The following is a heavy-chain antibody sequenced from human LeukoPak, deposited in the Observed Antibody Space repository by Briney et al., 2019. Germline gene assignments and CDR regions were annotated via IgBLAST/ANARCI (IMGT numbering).Heavy chain of an antibody. V-gene: IGHV3-21*01. CDR2: ISSSSCI. CDR3: AREPHSSSPDYMDV. CDR1: GFTFSSYS. Sequence: GGSLRLSCAASGFTFSSYSMNWVRQAPGKGLEWVSSISSSSCIYYADSVKGRFTISRDNAKNSLYLQMNSLRAEDTAVYYCAREPHSSSPDYMDVWGKGTTVTVSS. J-gene: IGHJ6*03. D-gene: IGHD6-13*01.